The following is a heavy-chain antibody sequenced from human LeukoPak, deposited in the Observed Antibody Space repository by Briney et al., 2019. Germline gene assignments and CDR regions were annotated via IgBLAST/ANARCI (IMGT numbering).Heavy chain of an antibody. V-gene: IGHV3-66*01. D-gene: IGHD6-13*01. CDR3: AKTIAADGFFDY. CDR2: IYSGGST. Sequence: GGSLRLSCAASGFTVSSNYMSWVRQAPGKGLEWVSVIYSGGSTYYAASVKGRFTISRDNSKNTLYLQMNSLRAEDTAVYYCAKTIAADGFFDYWGQGTLVTVSS. CDR1: GFTVSSNY. J-gene: IGHJ4*02.